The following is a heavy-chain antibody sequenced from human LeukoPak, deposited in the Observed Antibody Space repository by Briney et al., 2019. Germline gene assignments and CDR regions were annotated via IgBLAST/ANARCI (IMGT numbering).Heavy chain of an antibody. CDR2: ISSSSTI. CDR3: ASDFDYGDHRGAFDI. V-gene: IGHV3-48*01. Sequence: GGSLRLSCAASGFTFSSYSMNWVRQAPGKGLEWVSYISSSSTIYYADSVKGRFTISRDNAKNSLYLQMNSLRAEDTAVYYCASDFDYGDHRGAFDIWGQGTMVTVSS. D-gene: IGHD4-17*01. J-gene: IGHJ3*02. CDR1: GFTFSSYS.